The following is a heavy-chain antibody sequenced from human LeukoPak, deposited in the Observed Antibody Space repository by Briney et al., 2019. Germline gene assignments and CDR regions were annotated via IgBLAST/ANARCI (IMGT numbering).Heavy chain of an antibody. CDR1: GGSISSSSYY. J-gene: IGHJ5*02. CDR2: IYYSGST. CDR3: ARHPSSWEGTNWFDP. V-gene: IGHV4-39*01. Sequence: KPSETLSLTCTVSGGSISSSSYYWGWIRQPPGKGLEWIGSIYYSGSTYFNPSLKSRVTISVDTSKNQFSLKLSSVTAADTAVYYCARHPSSWEGTNWFDPWGQGTLVTVSS. D-gene: IGHD6-13*01.